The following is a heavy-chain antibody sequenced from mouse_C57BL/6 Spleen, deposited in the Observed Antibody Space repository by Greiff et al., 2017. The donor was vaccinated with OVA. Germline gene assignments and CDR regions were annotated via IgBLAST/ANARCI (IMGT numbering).Heavy chain of an antibody. V-gene: IGHV1-50*01. Sequence: QVQLQQPGAELVKPGASVKLSCKASGYTFTSYWMQWVKQRPGQGLEWIGEIDPSDSYTNYNQKFKGKATLTVDTSSSTAYMQLSSLTSEDSAVYYCARRAVAYFDYWGQGTTLTVSS. CDR3: ARRAVAYFDY. CDR1: GYTFTSYW. CDR2: IDPSDSYT. D-gene: IGHD1-1*01. J-gene: IGHJ2*01.